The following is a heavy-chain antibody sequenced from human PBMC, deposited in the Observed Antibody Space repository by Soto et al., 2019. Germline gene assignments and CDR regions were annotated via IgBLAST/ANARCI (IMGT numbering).Heavy chain of an antibody. CDR2: ISYDGSNK. J-gene: IGHJ6*02. V-gene: IGHV3-30-3*01. D-gene: IGHD2-2*01. CDR3: ARDSGSSIVVPAAISFYYYYGMDV. CDR1: GFTFSSYA. Sequence: QVQLVESGGGVVQPGRSLRLSCAASGFTFSSYAMHWVRQAPGKGLEWVAVISYDGSNKYYADSVKGRFTISRDNSKNTLYLQMNSLRAEDTAVYYCARDSGSSIVVPAAISFYYYYGMDVWGQGTTVTVSS.